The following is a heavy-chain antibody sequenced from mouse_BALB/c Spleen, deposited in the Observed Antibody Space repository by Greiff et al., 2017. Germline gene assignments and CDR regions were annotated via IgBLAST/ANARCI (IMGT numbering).Heavy chain of an antibody. CDR2: ISNGGGST. J-gene: IGHJ4*01. V-gene: IGHV5-12-2*01. CDR1: GFTFSSYT. Sequence: EVMLVESGGGLVQPGGSLKLSCAASGFTFSSYTMSWVRQTPEKRLAWVAYISNGGGSTYYPDTVKGRFTISRDNAKNTLYLQMSSLKSEDTAMYYCARHSGFDYWGQGTSVTVSS. D-gene: IGHD3-1*01. CDR3: ARHSGFDY.